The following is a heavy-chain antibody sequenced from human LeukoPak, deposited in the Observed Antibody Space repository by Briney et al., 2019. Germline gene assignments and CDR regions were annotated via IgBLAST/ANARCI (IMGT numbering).Heavy chain of an antibody. V-gene: IGHV1-69*05. CDR1: GGTLSSYA. D-gene: IGHD1-14*01. Sequence: SVKVSCKASGGTLSSYAISWVRQAPGQGLEWMGGIIPIFGTANYAQKFQGRVTITTDESTSTAYMELSSLRSEDTAVYYCAGEPRAGTGGFDYWGQGTLVTVSS. CDR2: IIPIFGTA. CDR3: AGEPRAGTGGFDY. J-gene: IGHJ4*02.